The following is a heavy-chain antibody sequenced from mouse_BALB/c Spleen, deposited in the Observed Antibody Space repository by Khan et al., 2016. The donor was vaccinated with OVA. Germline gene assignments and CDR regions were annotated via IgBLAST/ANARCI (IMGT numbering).Heavy chain of an antibody. Sequence: QVQLKESGPGLVAPSQSLSITCTVSGFSLTGYGINWVRQPPGKGLGWLGMIWGDGSTDYNSALTSRLSISKDNSKSQVFLKINSLQTDDTARYYCARELRLGGFAYWGQGTLVTVSA. V-gene: IGHV2-6-7*01. CDR1: GFSLTGYG. CDR2: IWGDGST. CDR3: ARELRLGGFAY. D-gene: IGHD1-2*01. J-gene: IGHJ3*01.